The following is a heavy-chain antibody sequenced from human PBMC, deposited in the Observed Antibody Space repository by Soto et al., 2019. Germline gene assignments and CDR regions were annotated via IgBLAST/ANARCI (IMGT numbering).Heavy chain of an antibody. J-gene: IGHJ4*02. CDR3: AKAAGGCSSTSCYELDY. CDR2: IYSGGST. D-gene: IGHD2-2*01. CDR1: GFTVSSNY. Sequence: GGSLRLSCAASGFTVSSNYMSWVRQAPGKGLEWVSVIYSGGSTYYADSVKGRFTISRDNSKNTLYLQMNSLRAEDTAVYYCAKAAGGCSSTSCYELDYWGQGTLVTVSS. V-gene: IGHV3-66*01.